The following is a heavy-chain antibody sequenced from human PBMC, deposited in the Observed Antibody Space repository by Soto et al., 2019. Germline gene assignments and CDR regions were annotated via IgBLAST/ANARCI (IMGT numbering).Heavy chain of an antibody. J-gene: IGHJ6*02. CDR1: GFTFSSYW. CDR3: AFLPYYYSYHGMDV. V-gene: IGHV3-21*01. CDR2: ISSSSSYI. Sequence: PGGSLRLSCAASGFTFSSYWMHWVRLAPGRGLEWVSSISSSSSYIYYADSVKGRFTISRDNAKNSLYLQMNSLRAEDTAVYYCAFLPYYYSYHGMDVWGQGTTVTVSS.